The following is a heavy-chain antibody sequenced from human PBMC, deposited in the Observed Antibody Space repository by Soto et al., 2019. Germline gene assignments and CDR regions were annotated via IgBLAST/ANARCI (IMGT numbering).Heavy chain of an antibody. Sequence: EVQLVESGGGLVQPGRSLRLSCAASGFTFDDYAMHWVRQAPGKGLEWVSGISGSGGSTYYADSVKGRFTISRDNSKNTLYLQMNSLRAEDTAVYYCAKDHQVGTTPSKYYYYGMDVWGQGTTVTVSS. CDR2: ISGSGGST. CDR3: AKDHQVGTTPSKYYYYGMDV. J-gene: IGHJ6*02. V-gene: IGHV3-23*04. CDR1: GFTFDDYA. D-gene: IGHD2-21*02.